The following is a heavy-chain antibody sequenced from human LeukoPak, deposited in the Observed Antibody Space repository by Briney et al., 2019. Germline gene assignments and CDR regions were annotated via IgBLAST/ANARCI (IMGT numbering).Heavy chain of an antibody. CDR2: IYSDGST. V-gene: IGHV3-53*01. CDR3: AKGEYYDYVWGSYRYTSPYYFDY. Sequence: GGSLRLSCAASGFIVSSNYMSWVRQAPGKGLEWVSIIYSDGSTYYADSVKGQFTISRDNFKNILYFDMNSLRVEDTAVYYCAKGEYYDYVWGSYRYTSPYYFDYWGQGTLVTVSS. D-gene: IGHD3-16*02. CDR1: GFIVSSNY. J-gene: IGHJ4*02.